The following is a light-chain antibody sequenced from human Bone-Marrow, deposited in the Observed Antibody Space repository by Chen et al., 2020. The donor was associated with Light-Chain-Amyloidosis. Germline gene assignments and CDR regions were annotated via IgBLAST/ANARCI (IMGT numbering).Light chain of an antibody. V-gene: IGLV1-40*01. Sequence: QSVLTQPPSVSGAPGQRVTLSCTGSSSNIGAGYDVHWYRQLPGTAPKLLISGNSNRPSGVPDRFSGSGSGTSASLAISGLQAEDEADYYCQSYDTSLSGSVFGGGTKLTVL. CDR3: QSYDTSLSGSV. J-gene: IGLJ2*01. CDR1: SSNIGAGYD. CDR2: GNS.